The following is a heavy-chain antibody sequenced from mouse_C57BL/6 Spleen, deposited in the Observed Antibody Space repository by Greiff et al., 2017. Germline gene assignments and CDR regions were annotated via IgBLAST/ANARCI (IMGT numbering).Heavy chain of an antibody. CDR3: ARAGRYYFDY. V-gene: IGHV5-17*01. J-gene: IGHJ2*01. Sequence: DVQLQESGGGLVKPGGSLKLSCAASGFTFSDYGMHWVRQAPEKGLEWVAYISSGSSTIYYADTVKGRFTISRDNAKNTLFLQMTSLRSEDTAMYYCARAGRYYFDYWGQGTTLTVSS. CDR1: GFTFSDYG. D-gene: IGHD4-1*01. CDR2: ISSGSSTI.